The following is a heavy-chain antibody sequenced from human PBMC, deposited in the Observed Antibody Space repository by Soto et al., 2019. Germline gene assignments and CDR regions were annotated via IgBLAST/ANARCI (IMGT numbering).Heavy chain of an antibody. V-gene: IGHV1-2*04. CDR1: GYTFTGYY. CDR2: INPNSGGT. Sequence: ASVKVSCKASGYTFTGYYMHWVRQAPGQGLEWMGWINPNSGGTNYAQKFKGWVTMTRDTSISTAYMELSRLRSDDTAVYYCARDAGQLLIRWYFDYWGQGTLVPVSS. J-gene: IGHJ4*02. D-gene: IGHD6-19*01. CDR3: ARDAGQLLIRWYFDY.